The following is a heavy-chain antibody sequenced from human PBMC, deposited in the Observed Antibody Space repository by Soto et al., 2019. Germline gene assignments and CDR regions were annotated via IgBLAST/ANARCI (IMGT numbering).Heavy chain of an antibody. CDR2: IAYDGNEK. J-gene: IGHJ6*04. V-gene: IGHV3-30*18. D-gene: IGHD1-26*01. CDR3: GKDVGDYVPYYYGVDV. Sequence: QVQLVESGGGVVQPGTSLRLSCAASGFTFKPHAMPWGLQATGKGLEWMAVIAYDGNEKFYADSVKGRFTISIDNSKNALYLQINTLRNEDTAVYYCGKDVGDYVPYYYGVDVWGKGTTVTVSS. CDR1: GFTFKPHA.